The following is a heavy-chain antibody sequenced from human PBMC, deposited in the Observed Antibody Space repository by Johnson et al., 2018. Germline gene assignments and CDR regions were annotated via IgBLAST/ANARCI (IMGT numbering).Heavy chain of an antibody. CDR1: GFTFSNYS. CDR3: ARDPHEFGLSVAGIRYNYYFMDV. V-gene: IGHV3-21*01. Sequence: VQLVESGGGLVKPGGSLRLSCAASGFTFSNYSMNWVRQAPGKGLEWVSSLCGSSPYIYYADSVKGRFHISRDNAKNSLYLQMDSLSAEDTGIYYCARDPHEFGLSVAGIRYNYYFMDVWGKGTTVTVSS. CDR2: LCGSSPYI. D-gene: IGHD6-19*01. J-gene: IGHJ6*03.